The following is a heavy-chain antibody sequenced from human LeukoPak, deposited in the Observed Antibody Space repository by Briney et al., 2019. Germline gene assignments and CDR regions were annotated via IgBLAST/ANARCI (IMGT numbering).Heavy chain of an antibody. V-gene: IGHV4-39*07. D-gene: IGHD2-15*01. Sequence: TSETLSLTCAVSGGSISGSSYYWGWIRQPPGEGLEWIGNIYYSGNTYYNPSLKSRVTISVDTSKNQFSLKLSSVTAADTAVYCCARSACSGGSCYSQRGAFDIWGQGTMVIVSS. J-gene: IGHJ3*02. CDR3: ARSACSGGSCYSQRGAFDI. CDR1: GGSISGSSYY. CDR2: IYYSGNT.